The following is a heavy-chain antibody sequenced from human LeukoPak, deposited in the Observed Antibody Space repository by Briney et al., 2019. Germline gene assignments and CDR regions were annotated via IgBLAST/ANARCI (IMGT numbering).Heavy chain of an antibody. CDR1: GGSISSYY. V-gene: IGHV4-59*08. Sequence: PSETLSLTCTVSGGSISSYYWSWIRQPPGKGLEWIGYIYYSGSTNYNPSLKSRVTISVDTSKNQFSLKLSSVTAADTAVYYCARHEVGQWLLLDYWGQGTLVTVSS. D-gene: IGHD3-22*01. CDR2: IYYSGST. CDR3: ARHEVGQWLLLDY. J-gene: IGHJ4*02.